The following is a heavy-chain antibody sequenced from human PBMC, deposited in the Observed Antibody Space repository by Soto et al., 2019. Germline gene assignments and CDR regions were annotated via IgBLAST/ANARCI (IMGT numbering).Heavy chain of an antibody. CDR1: GGSISGYY. Sequence: SETLSLTCTVPGGSISGYYWSWIRQPPGKGLEWIGYMYNTGSTVYNPSFKSRVTISVDTSKNQFSLKLNSVTAADTAVYYCARDLWGYCGTDCYPLDVWGQGTTVTVSS. D-gene: IGHD2-21*02. V-gene: IGHV4-59*01. CDR2: MYNTGST. J-gene: IGHJ6*02. CDR3: ARDLWGYCGTDCYPLDV.